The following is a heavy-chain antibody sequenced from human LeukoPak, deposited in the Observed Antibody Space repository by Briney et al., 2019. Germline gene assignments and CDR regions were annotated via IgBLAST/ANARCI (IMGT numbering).Heavy chain of an antibody. CDR3: ARERLDYYYYYMDV. D-gene: IGHD2-2*03. CDR2: IYTSGST. CDR1: GGSISSYY. V-gene: IGHV4-4*07. Sequence: SETLSLTCTVSGGSISSYYWSWIRQPAGKGLEWIGRIYTSGSTNYNPSLKSRVTMSVDTSKNQFSLKLSSVTAADTAVYYCARERLDYYYYYMDVWGKGTTVTISS. J-gene: IGHJ6*03.